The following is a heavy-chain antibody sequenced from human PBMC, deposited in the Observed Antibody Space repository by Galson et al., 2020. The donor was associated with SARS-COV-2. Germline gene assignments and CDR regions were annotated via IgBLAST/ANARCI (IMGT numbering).Heavy chain of an antibody. Sequence: GGSLRLSCAASGFTFDDYTMHWVRQAPGKGLEWVSGISWNSGSIGYADSVKGRFTISRDNAKNSLYLQMNSLRAEDTALYYCAKGWLLLRDAFDIWGQGTMVTVSS. D-gene: IGHD3-22*01. CDR3: AKGWLLLRDAFDI. V-gene: IGHV3-9*01. J-gene: IGHJ3*02. CDR2: ISWNSGSI. CDR1: GFTFDDYT.